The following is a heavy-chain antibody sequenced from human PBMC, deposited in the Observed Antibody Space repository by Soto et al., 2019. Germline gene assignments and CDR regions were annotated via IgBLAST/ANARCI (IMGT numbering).Heavy chain of an antibody. CDR2: ISGGGDAT. CDR1: GFTFINYA. J-gene: IGHJ2*01. Sequence: EVQLLESGGGLVQPGGSLRLSCAGSGFTFINYAMNWVRQAPGKGLEWVSSISGGGDATFFADSVRGRFTISRDNSKNTVTLQMNSLGVDDTAVYYCARKIMGSTSRPNDWYVDLWCRGTLVTVSS. D-gene: IGHD2-2*01. V-gene: IGHV3-23*01. CDR3: ARKIMGSTSRPNDWYVDL.